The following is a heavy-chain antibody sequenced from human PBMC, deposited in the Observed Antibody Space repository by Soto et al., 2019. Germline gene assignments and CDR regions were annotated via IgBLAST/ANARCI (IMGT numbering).Heavy chain of an antibody. CDR2: IYFTGSA. D-gene: IGHD3-10*01. J-gene: IGHJ4*02. Sequence: QLQLQESGPGLVKPSETLSLTCTVSGGSISRSSYYWGWIRQPPGKGLEWIGSIYFTGSAYYNPSLKSRVTISVDTSKSHFSLTLSSVTAADTAVYYCARFAAPPPLCHGADYWGQGTLVTVSS. CDR1: GGSISRSSYY. CDR3: ARFAAPPPLCHGADY. V-gene: IGHV4-39*01.